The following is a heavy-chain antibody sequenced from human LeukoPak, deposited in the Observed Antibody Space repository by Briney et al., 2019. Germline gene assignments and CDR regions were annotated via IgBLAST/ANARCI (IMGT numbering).Heavy chain of an antibody. D-gene: IGHD1-20*01. CDR3: ASTRMGGITGSEDY. Sequence: PGGSLRLSCAASGFTFSSYAMHWVCQAPGKGLEWVAVISYDGSNKYYADSVKGRFTISRDNSKNTLYLQMNSLRAEDTAVYYCASTRMGGITGSEDYWGQGTLVTVSS. J-gene: IGHJ4*02. CDR2: ISYDGSNK. V-gene: IGHV3-30-3*01. CDR1: GFTFSSYA.